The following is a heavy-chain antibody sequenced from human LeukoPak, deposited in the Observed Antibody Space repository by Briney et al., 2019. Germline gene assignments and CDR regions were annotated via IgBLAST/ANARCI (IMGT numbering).Heavy chain of an antibody. CDR2: FIPMFVTV. J-gene: IGHJ4*02. Sequence: SVKVSCKASGSISTHARSWVRQPPGQQLDWRRGFIPMFVTVIYAQKFQDRVTITTDKSTSTAYMELSSLRSEDTAVYYCARDSKTLTTEPGHFDYWGQGTLVSVSP. D-gene: IGHD4-17*01. CDR1: GSISTHA. V-gene: IGHV1-69*05. CDR3: ARDSKTLTTEPGHFDY.